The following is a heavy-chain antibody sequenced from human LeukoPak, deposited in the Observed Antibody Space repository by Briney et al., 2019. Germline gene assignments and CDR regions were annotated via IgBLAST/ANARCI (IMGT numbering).Heavy chain of an antibody. V-gene: IGHV4-34*01. CDR2: NSDNEGI. CDR1: SESFSGGY. CDR3: ARGLDRSKTGY. D-gene: IGHD3-22*01. Sequence: PSETLSLTCSVYSESFSGGYWSWIRQPPGEGLDWIGENSDNEGIKYSPSLKSRVTISVDTSKNQFSLKLTSVTAADTAVYYCARGLDRSKTGYWGQGSLVTVSS. J-gene: IGHJ4*02.